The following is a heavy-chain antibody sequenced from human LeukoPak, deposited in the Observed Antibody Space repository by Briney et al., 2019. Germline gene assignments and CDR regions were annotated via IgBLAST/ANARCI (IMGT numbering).Heavy chain of an antibody. CDR3: AREDSGISDNAFDI. CDR2: IYYSGST. D-gene: IGHD1-26*01. CDR1: GGSISSYY. J-gene: IGHJ3*02. Sequence: SETLSLTCTVSGGSISSYYWSWIRQPPGKGLEWIGYIYYSGSTNYNPSLKSRVTISVDTSKNQFSLKLSSVTAADTALYYCAREDSGISDNAFDIWGQGTMVTISS. V-gene: IGHV4-59*12.